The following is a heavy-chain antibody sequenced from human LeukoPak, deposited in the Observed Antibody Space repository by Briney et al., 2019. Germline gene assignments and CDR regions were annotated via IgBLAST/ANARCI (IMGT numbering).Heavy chain of an antibody. D-gene: IGHD1-26*01. V-gene: IGHV4-34*01. CDR1: GGSFSNYY. J-gene: IGHJ3*02. CDR2: INHSGTT. CDR3: ARAPLSGTYYTDAFDI. Sequence: PSETLSLTCAIYGGSFSNYYWSWIRQPPGKALEWIGEINHSGTTNYNPSLKSRVTISPDKSKNQFSLTLTSVTAADTAVYFCARAPLSGTYYTDAFDIWGQGTMVTVSS.